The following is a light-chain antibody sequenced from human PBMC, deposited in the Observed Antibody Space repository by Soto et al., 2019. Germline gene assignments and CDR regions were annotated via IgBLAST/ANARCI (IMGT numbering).Light chain of an antibody. CDR3: MQPLQSWT. Sequence: DIVMTQSPLSLPVTPGEPASISCRSSQSLPHSNGYNYLDWYLQKPGQSPQLLIYLGSNRASGVPDRFSGSGSGTDFTLKISRVEAEDVGVYYCMQPLQSWTFGQGTKVEIK. CDR2: LGS. J-gene: IGKJ1*01. CDR1: QSLPHSNGYNY. V-gene: IGKV2-28*01.